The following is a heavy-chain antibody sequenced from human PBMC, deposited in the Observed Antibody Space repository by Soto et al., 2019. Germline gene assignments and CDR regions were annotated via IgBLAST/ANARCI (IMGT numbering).Heavy chain of an antibody. J-gene: IGHJ4*02. CDR2: IKTDGSET. D-gene: IGHD3-10*01. CDR3: TSDRYPRFYHGSGSYQYY. V-gene: IGHV3-7*03. CDR1: GFTFSSFW. Sequence: PGGSLRLSCAASGFTFSSFWMSWVRQAPGKGLEWVANIKTDGSETHYVDSVKGRFTISRDNPKTSLFLQMNSLRVEDTAVYFCTSDRYPRFYHGSGSYQYYRGQGTPVTVSS.